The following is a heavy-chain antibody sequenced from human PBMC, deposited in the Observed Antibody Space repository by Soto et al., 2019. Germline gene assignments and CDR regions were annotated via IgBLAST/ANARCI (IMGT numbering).Heavy chain of an antibody. CDR3: AREGCSSTSCYSGYYYYGMDV. Sequence: VQLLESGGGLVQPGGSLRLSCAASGFTFSSYAISWVRQAPGQGLEWMGGIIPIFGTANYAQKFQGRVTITADEYTSTAYMELSSLRSEDTAVYYCAREGCSSTSCYSGYYYYGMDVWGQGTTVTVSS. CDR1: GFTFSSYA. D-gene: IGHD2-2*01. J-gene: IGHJ6*02. V-gene: IGHV1-69*01. CDR2: IIPIFGTA.